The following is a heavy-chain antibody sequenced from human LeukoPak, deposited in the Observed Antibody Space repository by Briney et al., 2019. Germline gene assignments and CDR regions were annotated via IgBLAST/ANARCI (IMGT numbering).Heavy chain of an antibody. V-gene: IGHV3-7*01. CDR2: IKQDGSEK. Sequence: GGSLRLSCAASGFTFSSYWMSWVRQAPGKGLEWVANIKQDGSEKYYVDSVKGRFTISRDNAKNSLYLQMNSLRAEDTAVYYCARGVTQEYYYDSSGYYSYWGQGTLVTVSS. CDR3: ARGVTQEYYYDSSGYYSY. CDR1: GFTFSSYW. D-gene: IGHD3-22*01. J-gene: IGHJ4*02.